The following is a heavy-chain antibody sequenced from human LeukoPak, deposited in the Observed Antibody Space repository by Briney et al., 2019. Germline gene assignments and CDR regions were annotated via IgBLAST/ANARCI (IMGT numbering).Heavy chain of an antibody. CDR1: EFTFSSYP. CDR2: ISSSSSYI. V-gene: IGHV3-21*01. CDR3: AKDVPVAYFDY. J-gene: IGHJ4*02. D-gene: IGHD2-15*01. Sequence: GRSLRLSCAASEFTFSSYPMHWVRQAPGKGLEWVSSISSSSSYIYYADSVKGRFTISRDNSKNTLYLQMNSLRAEDTAVFYCAKDVPVAYFDYWGQGTLVTVSS.